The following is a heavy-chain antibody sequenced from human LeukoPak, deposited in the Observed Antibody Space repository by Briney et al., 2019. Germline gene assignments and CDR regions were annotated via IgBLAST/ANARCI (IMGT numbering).Heavy chain of an antibody. CDR2: IIPIFGTA. D-gene: IGHD5-18*01. CDR1: GGTFSSYA. Sequence: SVKLSCKASGGTFSSYAISCVRQAPGQGLEWMRGIIPIFGTANYAQMFQGRVTITTDESTSTAYMELSSLRSEDTAVYYCASTDTAMYSHNACRWDYWGQGTLVTVSS. V-gene: IGHV1-69*05. CDR3: ASTDTAMYSHNACRWDY. J-gene: IGHJ4*02.